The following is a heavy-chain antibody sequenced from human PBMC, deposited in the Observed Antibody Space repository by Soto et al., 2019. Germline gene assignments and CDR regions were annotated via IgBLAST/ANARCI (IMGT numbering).Heavy chain of an antibody. CDR3: AGKGYGDYLDS. Sequence: SETLSLTCTVSGGSINSYLWSWIRQPPGKGLEWIGYISYSGNTNYNPSLRSRVTISADTSKNQFSLTLTSVTAADTAVYYCAGKGYGDYLDSWGQGTLVTVSS. D-gene: IGHD4-17*01. CDR2: ISYSGNT. J-gene: IGHJ4*02. V-gene: IGHV4-59*01. CDR1: GGSINSYL.